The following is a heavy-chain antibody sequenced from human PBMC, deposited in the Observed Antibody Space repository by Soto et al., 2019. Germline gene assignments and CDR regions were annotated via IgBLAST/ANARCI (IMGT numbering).Heavy chain of an antibody. D-gene: IGHD1-1*01. Sequence: QVQLQQWGAGLLKPSETLSLTCAVYGGSFSGYYWSWIRQPPGRGLEWMGEINHSGSTNYNPSLKSRVTISVDTSKNQFSLKLSSVTAADTAVYYCARVRGTTGTTDAFDIWGQGTMVTVSS. J-gene: IGHJ3*02. CDR3: ARVRGTTGTTDAFDI. CDR2: INHSGST. V-gene: IGHV4-34*01. CDR1: GGSFSGYY.